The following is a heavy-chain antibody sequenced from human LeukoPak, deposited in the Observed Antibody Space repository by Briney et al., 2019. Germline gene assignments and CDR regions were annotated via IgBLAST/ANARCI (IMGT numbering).Heavy chain of an antibody. Sequence: PSETLSLTCTVYGSPISSYYWVWIRQPPGQGMEWIRNIYYSGSTNYNPTLKRPVTIAVATSKNQFSLKLSSVTAADTAVYYCARSNPTGAFGIWGQGTMVTVSS. CDR1: GSPISSYY. J-gene: IGHJ3*02. V-gene: IGHV4-59*01. CDR3: ARSNPTGAFGI. CDR2: IYYSGST. D-gene: IGHD1-14*01.